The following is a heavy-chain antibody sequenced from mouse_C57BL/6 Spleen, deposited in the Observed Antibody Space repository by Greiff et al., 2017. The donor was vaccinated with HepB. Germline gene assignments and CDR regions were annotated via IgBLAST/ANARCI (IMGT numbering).Heavy chain of an antibody. V-gene: IGHV1-50*01. CDR3: ARADYYGNYEDFDY. CDR1: GYTFTSYW. CDR2: IDPSDSYT. Sequence: VQLQQPGAELVKPGASVKLSCKASGYTFTSYWMQWVKQRPGQGLEWIGEIDPSDSYTNYNQKFKGKATLTVDTSSSTAYMQLSSLTSEDSAVYYCARADYYGNYEDFDYLGQGTTLTVSS. D-gene: IGHD2-1*01. J-gene: IGHJ2*01.